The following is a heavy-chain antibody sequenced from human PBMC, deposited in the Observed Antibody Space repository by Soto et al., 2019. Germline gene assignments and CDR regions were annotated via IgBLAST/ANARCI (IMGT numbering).Heavy chain of an antibody. CDR3: ARQGGYCISTSCYANYYYGMDV. J-gene: IGHJ6*02. CDR2: IIPIFGTA. Sequence: QVQLVQSGAEVKKPGSSVKVSCKASGGTFSSYAISWVRQAPGQGLEWMGGIIPIFGTANYAQKFQGRVTITADESTSTAYMERSSLRSEDTAVYYCARQGGYCISTSCYANYYYGMDVWGQGTTVTVSS. D-gene: IGHD2-2*01. V-gene: IGHV1-69*12. CDR1: GGTFSSYA.